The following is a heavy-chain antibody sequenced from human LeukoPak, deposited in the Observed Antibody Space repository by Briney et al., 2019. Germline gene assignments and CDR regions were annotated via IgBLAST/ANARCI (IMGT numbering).Heavy chain of an antibody. Sequence: SETLSLTCTVSGGAISSYYWTWFRQPPGKGLEWIGYIYYTGSTNYNPSLDSRVTISVDMSKSQVSLNLKYVTAADTAVYYCARGYFDWFLDNWGRGTLVTVSS. CDR2: IYYTGST. CDR1: GGAISSYY. V-gene: IGHV4-59*01. CDR3: ARGYFDWFLDN. D-gene: IGHD3-9*01. J-gene: IGHJ4*02.